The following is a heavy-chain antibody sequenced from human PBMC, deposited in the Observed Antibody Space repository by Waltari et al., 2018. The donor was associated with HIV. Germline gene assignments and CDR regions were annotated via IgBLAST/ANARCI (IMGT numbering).Heavy chain of an antibody. CDR3: VRDHPGYVPIDY. J-gene: IGHJ4*02. V-gene: IGHV3-21*04. CDR1: GFTFSQFS. CDR2: VERDNKGS. D-gene: IGHD5-12*01. Sequence: EESGGGRVEPGGSLRLACVASGFTFSQFSMNGVRQSPGRGLEWVASVERDNKGSFYAESVKGRFTISRDNNEDSLFLHMDALKVEDTATYFCVRDHPGYVPIDYWGQGTSVTV.